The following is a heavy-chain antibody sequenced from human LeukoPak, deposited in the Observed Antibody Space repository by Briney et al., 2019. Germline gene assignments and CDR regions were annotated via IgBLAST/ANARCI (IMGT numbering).Heavy chain of an antibody. V-gene: IGHV4-34*01. CDR2: INHSGST. CDR1: VGSFSVYY. Sequence: SETLSLTCAVYVGSFSVYYWSWIRQPPGKGRERIGEINHSGSTNYNPYLKRRATISVDTSKNQFSLKLSSVTDADTAVYYCARAGELGIVVVPAAKLFDYWGQGTLVTVSS. CDR3: ARAGELGIVVVPAAKLFDY. D-gene: IGHD2-2*03. J-gene: IGHJ4*02.